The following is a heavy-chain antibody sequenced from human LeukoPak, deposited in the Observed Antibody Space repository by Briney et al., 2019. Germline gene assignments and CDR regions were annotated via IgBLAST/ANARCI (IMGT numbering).Heavy chain of an antibody. CDR1: GFTFSSYW. CDR3: AREDFDI. Sequence: GSLRLSCAASGFTFSSYWMSWVRQPPGKGLEWIGEIYHSGSTNYNPSLKSRVTISVDKSKNQFSLKLSSVTAADTAVYYCAREDFDIWGQGTMVTVSS. J-gene: IGHJ3*02. V-gene: IGHV4-4*02. CDR2: IYHSGST.